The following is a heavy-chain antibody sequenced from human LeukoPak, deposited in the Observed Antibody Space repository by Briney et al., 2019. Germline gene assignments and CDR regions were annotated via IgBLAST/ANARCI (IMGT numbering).Heavy chain of an antibody. CDR1: GGSVSGYY. D-gene: IGHD6-19*01. Sequence: SETLSLTCAVYGGSVSGYYWSLIRQPSGKGLEWIGEINHSGSTNYNPSLKSRVTISVDTSKNQFSLKLSSVTAADTAVYYCARGPAVAGNLVGGNDYWGQGTLVTVSS. V-gene: IGHV4-34*01. J-gene: IGHJ4*02. CDR3: ARGPAVAGNLVGGNDY. CDR2: INHSGST.